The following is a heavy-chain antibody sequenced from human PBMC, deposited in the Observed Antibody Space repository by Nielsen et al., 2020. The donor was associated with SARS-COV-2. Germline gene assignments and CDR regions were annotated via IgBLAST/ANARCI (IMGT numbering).Heavy chain of an antibody. CDR1: GDSISGYY. Sequence: SETLSLTCSVSGDSISGYYWNWIRQPPGKGLEWIGYIYYPGIYRGITNYHPSLNSRVTISLDTSKNQFSLDLTSVTAADTAVYYCARFQRGPLLLGYYYYGMDVWGQGTTVTVSS. D-gene: IGHD2-2*01. CDR2: IYYPGIYRGIT. V-gene: IGHV4-59*13. CDR3: ARFQRGPLLLGYYYYGMDV. J-gene: IGHJ6*02.